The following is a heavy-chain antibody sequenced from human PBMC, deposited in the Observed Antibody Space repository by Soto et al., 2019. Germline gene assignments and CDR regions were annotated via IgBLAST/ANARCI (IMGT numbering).Heavy chain of an antibody. V-gene: IGHV3-30*04. Sequence: QVQLVESGGGVVQPGRSLRLSCAASGFTFSSYAMHWVRQAPGKGLEWVAVISYDGRNKYYADSVKGRFTISRDNSKNTLYVQMNSLRAEDTAVYYCAGDPGQWLPKYYFDYWGQGTLVTVSS. D-gene: IGHD6-19*01. J-gene: IGHJ4*02. CDR3: AGDPGQWLPKYYFDY. CDR1: GFTFSSYA. CDR2: ISYDGRNK.